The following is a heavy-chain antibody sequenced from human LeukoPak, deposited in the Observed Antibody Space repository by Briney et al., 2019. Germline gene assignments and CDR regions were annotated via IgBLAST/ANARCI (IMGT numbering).Heavy chain of an antibody. V-gene: IGHV4-34*01. J-gene: IGHJ6*03. CDR1: GGSFSGYY. D-gene: IGHD6-13*01. Sequence: SETLSLTCAVYGGSFSGYYWSWIRQPPGKGLEWIGEINHSGSTNYNPPLKSRVTLSVDTSKNQLSLKLSSVTAADTAVYYCARIAAGTNYYYYHYMDVWGKGTTVTVSS. CDR3: ARIAAGTNYYYYHYMDV. CDR2: INHSGST.